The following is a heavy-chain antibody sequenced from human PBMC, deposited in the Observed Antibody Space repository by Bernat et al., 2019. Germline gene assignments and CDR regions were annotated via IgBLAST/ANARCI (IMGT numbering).Heavy chain of an antibody. Sequence: QLHLVQSGAEVKKPGASVKVSCKASGYTFATYGFTWVRQAPGQGLAWMGWISAYKGNTNYAQKLQGRVTMTTDTSTSTAYMELRSLSSDYTAVYYCASHSGDRCWTDCAFDIWGRGTMVNVSS. D-gene: IGHD7-27*01. V-gene: IGHV1-18*01. CDR1: GYTFATYG. CDR3: ASHSGDRCWTDCAFDI. CDR2: ISAYKGNT. J-gene: IGHJ3*02.